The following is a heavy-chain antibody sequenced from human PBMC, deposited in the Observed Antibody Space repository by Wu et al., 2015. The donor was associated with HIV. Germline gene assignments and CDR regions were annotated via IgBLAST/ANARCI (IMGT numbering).Heavy chain of an antibody. V-gene: IGHV1-2*02. CDR1: GYTFTDYY. J-gene: IGHJ5*02. D-gene: IGHD5-12*01. CDR3: ARELRYSAHDWQAGGMGWFDP. Sequence: QVQLVQSGAEVKKPGASVKVSCKASGYTFTDYYIHWVRQAPGQGLEWMGWINPNSGGTNYAQKFQGRVTMTRGTSISTAYMELSRLRSDDTAVYYCARELRYSAHDWQAGGMGWFDPWGQGILVTVSS. CDR2: INPNSGGT.